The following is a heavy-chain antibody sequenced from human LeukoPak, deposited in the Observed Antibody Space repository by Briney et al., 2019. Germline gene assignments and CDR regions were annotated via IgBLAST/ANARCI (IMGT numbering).Heavy chain of an antibody. CDR1: GFTFDDYA. V-gene: IGHV3-9*01. Sequence: PGGSLRLSCAASGFTFDDYATHWVRQAPGKGLEWVSGISWNSGSIGYADSVKGRFTISRDNAKNSLYLQMNSLRAEDTALYYCAKVDGIGYYYYGMDVWGQGTTVTVSS. D-gene: IGHD5-24*01. J-gene: IGHJ6*02. CDR2: ISWNSGSI. CDR3: AKVDGIGYYYYGMDV.